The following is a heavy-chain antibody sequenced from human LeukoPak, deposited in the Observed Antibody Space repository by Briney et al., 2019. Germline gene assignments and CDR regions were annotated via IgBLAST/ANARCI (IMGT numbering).Heavy chain of an antibody. V-gene: IGHV4-4*02. Sequence: SGTLSLTCDVSGGSIMTTNWWSWVRQPPNKGLEWIGEVHLSGATNYNPSPESRVTMSIDTSKNHLSLELTSVTAADTAMYYCTRESGAFSPFGFWGQGTLVTVSS. J-gene: IGHJ4*02. CDR1: GGSIMTTNW. CDR2: VHLSGAT. D-gene: IGHD1-26*01. CDR3: TRESGAFSPFGF.